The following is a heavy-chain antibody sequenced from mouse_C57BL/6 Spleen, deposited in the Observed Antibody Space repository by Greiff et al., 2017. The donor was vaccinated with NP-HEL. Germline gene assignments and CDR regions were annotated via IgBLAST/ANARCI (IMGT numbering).Heavy chain of an antibody. J-gene: IGHJ1*03. CDR3: ARLRDYDDV. CDR2: IDPSDSYT. Sequence: QVQLQQSGAELVMPGASVKLSCKASGYTFTSYWMHWVKQRPGQGLEWIGEIDPSDSYTNYNQKFKGKSTLTVDKSSSTAYMQLSSLTSEDSAVYYCARLRDYDDVWGTGTTVTVSS. V-gene: IGHV1-69*01. CDR1: GYTFTSYW. D-gene: IGHD2-4*01.